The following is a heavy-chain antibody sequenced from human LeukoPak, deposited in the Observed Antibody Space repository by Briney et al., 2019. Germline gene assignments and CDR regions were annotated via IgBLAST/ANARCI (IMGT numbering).Heavy chain of an antibody. V-gene: IGHV4-59*12. CDR3: ARGGLYYYDSSVYYFDY. D-gene: IGHD3-22*01. CDR1: GGSISSYY. CDR2: IYHSGST. J-gene: IGHJ4*02. Sequence: PSETLSLTCTVSGGSISSYYWSWIRQPPGKGLEWIGYIYHSGSTYYNPSLKSRVTISVDRSKNQFSLKLSSVTAADTAVYYCARGGLYYYDSSVYYFDYWGQGTLVTVSS.